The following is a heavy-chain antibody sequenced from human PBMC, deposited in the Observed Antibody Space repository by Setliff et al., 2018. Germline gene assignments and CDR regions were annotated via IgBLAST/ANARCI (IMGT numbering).Heavy chain of an antibody. D-gene: IGHD3-3*01. CDR3: ARAPQYSNFWYALSWFDP. J-gene: IGHJ5*02. CDR2: ISHSGDP. V-gene: IGHV4-34*01. Sequence: SETLSLTCAVYGGSFSGYHWSWIRQPPGKGLEWIGEISHSGDPNYNPSLKSRVTISLDTSKNQFSLKLTSVTAADTAVYYCARAPQYSNFWYALSWFDPLGQGTLVTVSS. CDR1: GGSFSGYH.